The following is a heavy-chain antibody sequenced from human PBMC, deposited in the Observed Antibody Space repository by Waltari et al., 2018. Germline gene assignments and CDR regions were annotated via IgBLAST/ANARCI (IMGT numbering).Heavy chain of an antibody. CDR2: IIPIFGTA. CDR1: GGTFISYA. V-gene: IGHV1-69*01. CDR3: ARGDYGDSPASDY. Sequence: VQLVQSGAAVKKPGSSVKVSCKASGGTFISYAIICVRQAPGQGLEWMGGIIPIFGTANYAQKFQGRVKITADESTSTAYMELSSLRSEDTAVYYCARGDYGDSPASDYWGQGTLVTVSS. D-gene: IGHD4-17*01. J-gene: IGHJ4*02.